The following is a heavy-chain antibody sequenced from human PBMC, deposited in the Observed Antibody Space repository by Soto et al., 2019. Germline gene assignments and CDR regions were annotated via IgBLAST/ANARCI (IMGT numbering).Heavy chain of an antibody. CDR1: GGSISSYY. V-gene: IGHV4-59*08. CDR2: IYYSGST. Sequence: SETLSLTCTVSGGSISSYYWSWIRQPPGKGLEWIGYIYYSGSTNYNPSLKSRVTISVDTSKNQFSLKLSSVTAADTAVYYCTRDHRHLDYWGQGTLVTVSS. CDR3: TRDHRHLDY. J-gene: IGHJ4*02.